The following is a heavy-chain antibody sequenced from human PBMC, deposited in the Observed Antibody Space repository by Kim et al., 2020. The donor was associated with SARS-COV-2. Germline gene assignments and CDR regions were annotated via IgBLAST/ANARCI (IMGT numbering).Heavy chain of an antibody. Sequence: YSNPSLKSRVTISVDTPKNQFSLQLCSVTAADTAVYYCAVLKQQPHFDYWGQGTLVTVSS. V-gene: IGHV4-39*01. D-gene: IGHD6-13*01. CDR3: AVLKQQPHFDY. J-gene: IGHJ4*02.